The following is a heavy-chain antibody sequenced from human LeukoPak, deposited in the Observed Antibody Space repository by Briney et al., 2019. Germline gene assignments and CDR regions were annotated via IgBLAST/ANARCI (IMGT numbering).Heavy chain of an antibody. D-gene: IGHD6-13*01. Sequence: GGSLRLSCAASGFSFSSAWMNWVRQAPGKGLEWVSSISSTGAYIYYADSLKGRFTISRDNAKNSLYLQMNSLRADDTAVYYCARGLAAAGTRGPYWGQGTLVTVSS. CDR3: ARGLAAAGTRGPY. V-gene: IGHV3-21*01. CDR1: GFSFSSAW. J-gene: IGHJ4*02. CDR2: ISSTGAYI.